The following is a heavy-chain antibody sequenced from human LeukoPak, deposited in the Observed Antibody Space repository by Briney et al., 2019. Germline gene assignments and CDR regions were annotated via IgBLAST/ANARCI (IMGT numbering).Heavy chain of an antibody. CDR1: GGSISSYY. CDR2: IYYSGST. CDR3: ARTLKDDAFDI. Sequence: SETLSLTCTVSGGSISSYYWSWIRQPPGKGLEWIGYIYYSGSTNYNPSLKSRVTISVDTSKNQFSLKLSSVTAADTAVYYCARTLKDDAFDIWGQGTMVTVSS. J-gene: IGHJ3*02. V-gene: IGHV4-59*12.